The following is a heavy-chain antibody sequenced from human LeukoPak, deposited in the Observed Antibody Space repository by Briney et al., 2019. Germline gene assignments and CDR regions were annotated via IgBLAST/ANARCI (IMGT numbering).Heavy chain of an antibody. J-gene: IGHJ4*02. V-gene: IGHV4-34*01. D-gene: IGHD3-10*01. CDR2: INHSGST. CDR3: ARGLWFGELLL. CDR1: GGSFSGYY. Sequence: SETLSLTCAVYGGSFSGYYWSWLRQPPGKGLEWIGEINHSGSTNYNPSLKSRVTISVDTSKNQFSLKLSSVTAADTAVYYCARGLWFGELLLWGQGTLVTVSS.